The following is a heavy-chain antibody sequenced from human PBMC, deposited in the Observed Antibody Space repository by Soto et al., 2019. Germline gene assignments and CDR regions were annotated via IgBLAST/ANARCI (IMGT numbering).Heavy chain of an antibody. CDR2: IYNSRST. CDR1: GGSIINYY. J-gene: IGHJ3*02. Sequence: SETLSLTCTVSGGSIINYYWNWIRQPPGKGLEWIGYIYNSRSTNSNPSLKSRVTISVDTSKNQFSLKLSYVTAADTAVYYCARTNAFDIWGQGTLVTVSS. V-gene: IGHV4-59*01. CDR3: ARTNAFDI.